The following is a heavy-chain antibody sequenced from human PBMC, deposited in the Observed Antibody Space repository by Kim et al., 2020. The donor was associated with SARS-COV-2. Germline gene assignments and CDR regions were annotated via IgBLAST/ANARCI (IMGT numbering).Heavy chain of an antibody. CDR3: AKDLHIVATADPMFDY. CDR1: GFTFSSYA. V-gene: IGHV3-23*01. D-gene: IGHD5-12*01. Sequence: GGSLRLSCAGSGFTFSSYAMDWVRQAPGKGLQWVSSISGSGGSTYYTDSVKGRFTISRDNSKDMLYLQMNSLRAEDTAVYYCAKDLHIVATADPMFDYWGQGTLVTVSS. J-gene: IGHJ4*02. CDR2: ISGSGGST.